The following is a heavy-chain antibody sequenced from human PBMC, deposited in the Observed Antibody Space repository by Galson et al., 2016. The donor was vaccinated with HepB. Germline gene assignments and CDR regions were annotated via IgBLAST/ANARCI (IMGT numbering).Heavy chain of an antibody. CDR3: ARHPGYGSRGNDY. Sequence: LTCTASXXSIIGXXWSWXXXSPAKGLXXXASIYYTGSTNYNPSLKSRVTISADTSKNQFSLKLRSVTVADXAVYYCARHPGYGSRGNDYWGXCTLVXXSS. CDR1: XXSIIGXX. D-gene: IGHD6-13*01. CDR2: IYYTGST. J-gene: IGHJ4*02. V-gene: IGHV4-59*08.